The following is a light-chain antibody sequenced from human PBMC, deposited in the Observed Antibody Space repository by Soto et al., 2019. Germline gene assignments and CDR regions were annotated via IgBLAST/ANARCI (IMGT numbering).Light chain of an antibody. J-gene: IGKJ5*01. CDR1: QSVSSN. CDR2: GAS. Sequence: EIVMTQSPATLPVSPGERATLSCRASQSVSSNLAWYQQKPGQAPRFLIYGASTRVTGIPARFSGSGSGTEFTLTISSLQSEDFAVYYCQQYNNWPIAFGQGTRLEIK. CDR3: QQYNNWPIA. V-gene: IGKV3-15*01.